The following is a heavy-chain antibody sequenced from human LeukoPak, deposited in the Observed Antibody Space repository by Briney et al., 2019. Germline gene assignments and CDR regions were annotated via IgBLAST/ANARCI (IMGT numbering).Heavy chain of an antibody. CDR1: GLTFSSYW. D-gene: IGHD3-10*01. CDR3: ARVSTMVRGVFWFDP. Sequence: PGGSLRLSCAASGLTFSSYWMSWVRQAPGKGLEWVANIKQDGSEKYYVDSVKGRFTISRDNAKNSLYLQMNSLRAEDTAVYYCARVSTMVRGVFWFDPWGQGTLVTVSS. CDR2: IKQDGSEK. V-gene: IGHV3-7*01. J-gene: IGHJ5*02.